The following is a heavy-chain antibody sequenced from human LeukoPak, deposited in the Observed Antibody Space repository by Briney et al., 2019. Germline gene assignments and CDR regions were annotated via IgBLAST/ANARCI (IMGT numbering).Heavy chain of an antibody. J-gene: IGHJ6*04. CDR2: ISSSGSTI. V-gene: IGHV3-48*04. Sequence: GGSLRLSCVVSGFTFSTFTMNWVRQAPGEGLEWVSYISSSGSTIYYADSVKGRFTISRDNAKNSLYLQMSSLRAEDTAVYYCAELGITMIGGVWGKGTTVTISS. CDR3: AELGITMIGGV. CDR1: GFTFSTFT. D-gene: IGHD3-10*02.